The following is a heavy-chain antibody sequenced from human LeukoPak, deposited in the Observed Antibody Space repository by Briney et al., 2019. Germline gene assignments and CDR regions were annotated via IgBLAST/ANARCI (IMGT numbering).Heavy chain of an antibody. D-gene: IGHD1-26*01. CDR2: IKEDGSVK. CDR1: GFTFSSYW. Sequence: GGSLRLSCAASGFTFSSYWMSWVRQAPGKGLEWVANIKEDGSVKYNVDSVKGRFTISRDNAKNSLYLQMNSLRADDTAVYYCGREVPGGATILDYWGQGTLVTVSS. CDR3: GREVPGGATILDY. V-gene: IGHV3-7*04. J-gene: IGHJ4*02.